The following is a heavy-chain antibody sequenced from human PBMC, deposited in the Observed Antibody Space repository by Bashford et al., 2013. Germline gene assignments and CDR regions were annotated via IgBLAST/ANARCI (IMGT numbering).Heavy chain of an antibody. Sequence: WVRQAPGQGPEWMGNFNPNTGDTNYAQRFQGRVTMTRDTSINTAYLELSNLRSDDTALYYCARDQGITIFGVVIVPFDNWGQGSLVTVSS. CDR3: ARDQGITIFGVVIVPFDN. D-gene: IGHD3-3*01. J-gene: IGHJ4*02. V-gene: IGHV1-2*02. CDR2: FNPNTGDT.